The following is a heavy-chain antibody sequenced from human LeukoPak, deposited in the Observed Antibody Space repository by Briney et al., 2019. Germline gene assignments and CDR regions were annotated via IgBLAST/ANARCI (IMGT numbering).Heavy chain of an antibody. J-gene: IGHJ4*02. Sequence: PSETLSLTCTVSGYSISSVYYWGWIRQPPGRGLEWIGSIYHSGNTYYNPSLKSRVTISVDTSKNQFSLNLSSVAAADTAIYYCASTQNYDLHFDYWGQGTLVTVSS. V-gene: IGHV4-38-2*02. CDR2: IYHSGNT. D-gene: IGHD3-3*01. CDR3: ASTQNYDLHFDY. CDR1: GYSISSVYY.